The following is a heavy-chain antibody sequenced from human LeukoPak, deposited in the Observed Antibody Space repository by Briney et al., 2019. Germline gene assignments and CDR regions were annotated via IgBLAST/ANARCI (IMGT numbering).Heavy chain of an antibody. CDR1: GFTFSDYY. V-gene: IGHV3-11*01. CDR3: TRDPEYSDT. D-gene: IGHD1-14*01. CDR2: ITGSGTSV. Sequence: GGSLRLSCAASGFTFSDYYITWIRQPPGRGLEWIAYITGSGTSVYYADAVKGRFSVSRDNAANSVFLQMDSLRVEDSAAHFCTRDPEYSDTWGPGPLVTVSS. J-gene: IGHJ5*02.